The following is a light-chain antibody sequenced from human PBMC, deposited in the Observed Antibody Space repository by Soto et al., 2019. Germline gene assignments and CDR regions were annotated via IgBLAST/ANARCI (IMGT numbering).Light chain of an antibody. CDR3: QQYYSTPRT. CDR1: QTVLYSSNNKNH. CDR2: WAS. J-gene: IGKJ1*01. V-gene: IGKV4-1*01. Sequence: DMVMTQSPESLSVSLSERATINCKSSQTVLYSSNNKNHLAWYQQRPGQPPKLLFSWASTRESGVPDRFSASGSGTDFTLSTGSLQAEDVAVYYCQQYYSTPRTFAQGTKVAIK.